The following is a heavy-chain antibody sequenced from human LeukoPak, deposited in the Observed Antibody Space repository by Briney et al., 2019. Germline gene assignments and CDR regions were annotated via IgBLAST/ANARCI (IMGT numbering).Heavy chain of an antibody. CDR2: IAPISGDT. J-gene: IGHJ4*02. V-gene: IGHV1-8*02. CDR3: ARVDSSSWYPGY. Sequence: ASVKVSCKTSGYTFTGYYIQWVRQAPGQGLEWMGWIAPISGDTGYAQKFQGRVTMTRNTSISTAYMELSSLRSEDTAVYYCARVDSSSWYPGYWGQGTLVTVSS. CDR1: GYTFTGYY. D-gene: IGHD6-13*01.